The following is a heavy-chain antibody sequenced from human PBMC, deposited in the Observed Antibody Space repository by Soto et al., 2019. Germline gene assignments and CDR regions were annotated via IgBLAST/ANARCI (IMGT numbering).Heavy chain of an antibody. CDR3: ATLGVYSSGWYPFDY. CDR2: INAGNGNT. CDR1: GYTFTSYA. V-gene: IGHV1-3*01. D-gene: IGHD6-19*01. Sequence: ASVKVSCKASGYTFTSYAMHWVRQAPGQRLEWMGWINAGNGNTKYSQKFQGRVTITRDTSASTAYMELSSLRSEDTAVYYCATLGVYSSGWYPFDYWGQGTLVTVSS. J-gene: IGHJ4*02.